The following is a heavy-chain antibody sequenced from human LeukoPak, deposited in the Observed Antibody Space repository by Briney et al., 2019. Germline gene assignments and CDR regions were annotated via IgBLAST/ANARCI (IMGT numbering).Heavy chain of an antibody. J-gene: IGHJ4*02. D-gene: IGHD6-19*01. Sequence: SVKVSCKASGGTFSGYAISWGRQAPGQGLDWMEGIIPMFGIANYAQKFQGRVTITADESTSTAYMELSSLRSEDTAVYYCARDRPYTGGWRGFDYWGQGTLVTVSS. CDR3: ARDRPYTGGWRGFDY. CDR2: IIPMFGIA. CDR1: GGTFSGYA. V-gene: IGHV1-69*01.